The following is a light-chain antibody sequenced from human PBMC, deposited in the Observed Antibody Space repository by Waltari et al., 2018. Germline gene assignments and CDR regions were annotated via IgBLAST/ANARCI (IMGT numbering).Light chain of an antibody. CDR3: CSYAGSYTFGV. J-gene: IGLJ2*01. CDR1: SSDVGGYNY. V-gene: IGLV2-11*01. CDR2: EIN. Sequence: QSALAQPRSVSGSPGQSVTISCTGTSSDVGGYNYVSWYQPPPGKAPKRIIYEINKRPSGGPDRFSGPKSGNTASLTISGLQAEDEADYYCCSYAGSYTFGVFGGGTKVTVL.